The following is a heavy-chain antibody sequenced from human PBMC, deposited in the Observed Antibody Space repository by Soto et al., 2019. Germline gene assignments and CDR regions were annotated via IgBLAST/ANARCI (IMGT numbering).Heavy chain of an antibody. Sequence: QVQLQESGPGLVKPSQTLSLTCTVSGGSISSGDYYWSWIRQPPGKGLEWIGYIYYSGSTYYNPSLKSRVTISVDTSKNQFSLKLNSVTAADTAVYYCARVDNWSDLPYYYYGMDVWGQGTTVTVSS. CDR3: ARVDNWSDLPYYYYGMDV. CDR2: IYYSGST. J-gene: IGHJ6*02. V-gene: IGHV4-30-4*01. CDR1: GGSISSGDYY. D-gene: IGHD1-1*01.